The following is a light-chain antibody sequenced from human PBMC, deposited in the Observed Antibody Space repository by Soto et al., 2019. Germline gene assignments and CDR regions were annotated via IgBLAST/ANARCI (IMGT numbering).Light chain of an antibody. Sequence: DIQMTHSPSSLSASLGDRVSIACQASQDSDKYLSWCQQKPGKAPELLIYDASNLETGVPSRFSGSGSGTEFTFTISSLQPEDIATYFCQQYASLPLTFGGGTKVDIK. V-gene: IGKV1-33*01. CDR3: QQYASLPLT. CDR2: DAS. CDR1: QDSDKY. J-gene: IGKJ4*01.